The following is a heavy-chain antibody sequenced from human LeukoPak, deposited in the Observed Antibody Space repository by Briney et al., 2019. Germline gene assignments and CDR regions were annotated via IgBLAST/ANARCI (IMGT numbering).Heavy chain of an antibody. CDR2: ISAYNGNT. V-gene: IGHV1-18*01. J-gene: IGHJ4*02. CDR3: ATRDYGDYGYYFDY. Sequence: ASVKVSCKASGYTFTSYGISWVRQAPGQGLEWMGWISAYNGNTNYAQKLQGRVTMTTDTSTSTAYMELRSLRSEDTAVYYCATRDYGDYGYYFDYWGQGTLVTVSS. CDR1: GYTFTSYG. D-gene: IGHD4-17*01.